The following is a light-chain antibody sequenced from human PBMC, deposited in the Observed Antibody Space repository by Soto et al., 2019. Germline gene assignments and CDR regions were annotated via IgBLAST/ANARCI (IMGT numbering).Light chain of an antibody. CDR1: QDIRTS. V-gene: IGKV1-33*01. CDR3: QQYDNLPPFT. J-gene: IGKJ3*01. Sequence: DIQMTQSPSSLSASVGARISITCQASQDIRTSLSWFQQKPGRAPKLLIYGASNLETWVPSRFRGSGSGTDFTFTISSLQPEDIATYYCQQYDNLPPFTFGPGTKVDIK. CDR2: GAS.